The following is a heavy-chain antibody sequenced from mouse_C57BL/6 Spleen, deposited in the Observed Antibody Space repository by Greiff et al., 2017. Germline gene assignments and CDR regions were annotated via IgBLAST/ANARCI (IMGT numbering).Heavy chain of an antibody. J-gene: IGHJ2*01. Sequence: VQLQQSGAELVRPGSSVKLSCKASGYTFTSYWMDWVKQRPGQGLEWIGNIYPSDSETHYNQKFKDKATLTVDKSSSTAYMQLSSLTSEDSAVYYCARDGYYYFDYWGQGTTLTASS. D-gene: IGHD2-3*01. CDR2: IYPSDSET. CDR1: GYTFTSYW. V-gene: IGHV1-61*01. CDR3: ARDGYYYFDY.